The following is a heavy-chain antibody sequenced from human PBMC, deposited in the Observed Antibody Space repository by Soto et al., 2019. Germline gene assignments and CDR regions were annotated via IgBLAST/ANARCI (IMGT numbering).Heavy chain of an antibody. V-gene: IGHV4-39*01. CDR2: IYYSGST. J-gene: IGHJ4*02. Sequence: PSETLSLTCTVSGGSISSSSYYWGWIRQPPGKGLEWIGSIYYSGSTYYNPSLKSRVTISVDTSKNQFSLKLSSVTAADTAVYYCARHSLNTVNFDYWGQGTLVTVSS. D-gene: IGHD4-17*01. CDR1: GGSISSSSYY. CDR3: ARHSLNTVNFDY.